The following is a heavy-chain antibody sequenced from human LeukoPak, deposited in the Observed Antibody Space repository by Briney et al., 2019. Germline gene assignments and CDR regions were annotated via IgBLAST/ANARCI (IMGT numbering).Heavy chain of an antibody. V-gene: IGHV3-21*04. CDR1: GFTFSSYG. J-gene: IGHJ3*02. CDR3: ARDFRVSRYGAFDI. D-gene: IGHD4-17*01. Sequence: GGSLRLSCAASGFTFSSYGMNWVRQAPGKGLEWVSSISSSSSYIYYADSVKGRFTISRDNAKNSLYLQMNSLRAEDTAVYYCARDFRVSRYGAFDIWGQGTMVTVSS. CDR2: ISSSSSYI.